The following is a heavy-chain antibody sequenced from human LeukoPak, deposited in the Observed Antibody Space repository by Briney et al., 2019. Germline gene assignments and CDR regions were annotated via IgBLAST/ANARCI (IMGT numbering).Heavy chain of an antibody. CDR1: GYTLTELS. V-gene: IGHV1-24*01. J-gene: IGHJ5*02. Sequence: ASVKVSCKVSGYTLTELSMHWVRQAPGKGLEWMGGFDPEDGETIYAQKFQGRVTMTEDTSTDTAYMELSSLRSEDTAVYYCATLTIFGVVIRRPNWFDPWGQGTLVTVSS. D-gene: IGHD3-3*01. CDR2: FDPEDGET. CDR3: ATLTIFGVVIRRPNWFDP.